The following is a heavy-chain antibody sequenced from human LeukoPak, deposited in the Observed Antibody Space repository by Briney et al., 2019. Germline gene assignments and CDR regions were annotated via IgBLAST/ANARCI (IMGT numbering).Heavy chain of an antibody. CDR1: GYTFTGYY. D-gene: IGHD2-2*01. V-gene: IGHV1-2*02. CDR2: INPNSGGT. J-gene: IGHJ4*02. CDR3: ARAVVPAAMGNGY. Sequence: GASVKVSCKASGYTFTGYYMHWVRQAPGQGLEWMGWINPNSGGTNYAQKFQGRVTMTRDTSISTAYMELSRLRSDDTAVYYCARAVVPAAMGNGYWGQGTLVTVSS.